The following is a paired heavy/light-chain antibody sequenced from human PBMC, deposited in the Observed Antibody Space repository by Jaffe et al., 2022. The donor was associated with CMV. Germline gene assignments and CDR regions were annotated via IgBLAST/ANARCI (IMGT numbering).Heavy chain of an antibody. CDR1: GFTFSDYY. J-gene: IGHJ6*02. Sequence: QVQLVESGGGLVKPGGSLRLSCAASGFTFSDYYMSWIRQAPGKGLEWVSYISSSGSTIYYADSVKGRFTISRDNAKNSLYLQMNSLRAEDTAVYYCARDRGGDCSSTSCYLGGYLPRWYYYYGMDVWGQGTTVTVSS. V-gene: IGHV3-11*01. CDR3: ARDRGGDCSSTSCYLGGYLPRWYYYYGMDV. CDR2: ISSSGSTI. D-gene: IGHD2-2*01.
Light chain of an antibody. Sequence: QSALTQPASVSGSPGQSITISCTGTSSDVGGYNYVSWYQQHPGKAPKLMIYDVSNRPSGVSNRFSGSKSGNTASLTISGLQAEDEADYYCSSYTSSSTIRFGGGTKLTVL. CDR3: SSYTSSSTIR. V-gene: IGLV2-14*03. CDR2: DVS. J-gene: IGLJ2*01. CDR1: SSDVGGYNY.